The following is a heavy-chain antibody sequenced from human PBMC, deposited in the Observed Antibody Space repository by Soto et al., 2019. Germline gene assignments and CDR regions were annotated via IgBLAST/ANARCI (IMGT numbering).Heavy chain of an antibody. Sequence: GASVKVSCKASGYTFTSYDINWVRQATGQGLEWMGWMNPNSGNTGYAQKFQGRVTMTRNTSISTAYMELSSLRSEDTAVYYCARTYYDFRSGQYYFDYWGQATLVTVSS. CDR1: GYTFTSYD. V-gene: IGHV1-8*01. CDR2: MNPNSGNT. J-gene: IGHJ4*02. D-gene: IGHD3-3*01. CDR3: ARTYYDFRSGQYYFDY.